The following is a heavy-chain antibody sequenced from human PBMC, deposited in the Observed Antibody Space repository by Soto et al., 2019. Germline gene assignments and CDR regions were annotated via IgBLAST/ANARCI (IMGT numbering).Heavy chain of an antibody. V-gene: IGHV3-53*01. CDR2: MYSGGST. CDR3: ARVSGVAAANYDY. Sequence: EVQLVESGGGLIQPGGSLRLSCAASGFTVSSSYMSWVRQAPGKGLEWVSVMYSGGSTYYEDSVKGRFTISRDNSKNTLYLQMNSLRAEDTAVYYCARVSGVAAANYDYWGQGTLFTVSS. J-gene: IGHJ4*02. D-gene: IGHD6-13*01. CDR1: GFTVSSSY.